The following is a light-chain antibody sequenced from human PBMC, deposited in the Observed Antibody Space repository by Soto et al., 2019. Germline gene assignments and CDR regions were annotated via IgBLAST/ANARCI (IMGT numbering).Light chain of an antibody. CDR3: QHHFNWPPFA. V-gene: IGKV3-15*01. CDR1: QSVGTS. CDR2: HAS. J-gene: IGKJ2*01. Sequence: IVMTQSPATLSVSPGESATLSCRASQSVGTSLAWYQHKPGQAPRLLIYHASTRATAVPARFSGSWSGTAFTLTISSLPSEDFAVYDCQHHFNWPPFAFGPGTKLEI.